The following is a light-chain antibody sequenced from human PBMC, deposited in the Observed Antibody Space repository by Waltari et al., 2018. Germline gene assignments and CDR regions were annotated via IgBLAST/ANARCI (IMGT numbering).Light chain of an antibody. CDR2: TNN. J-gene: IGLJ2*01. CDR1: RSNIGTNP. V-gene: IGLV1-44*01. Sequence: QSVLTQPPSASGTPGQRVTISCSGSRSNIGTNPVNWYKQFPGTAPKLLIYTNNERPSGVPDRFAGSRSGTSASLAISGLQSEDEADYYCAAWDDSLNGLVFGGGTKLTVL. CDR3: AAWDDSLNGLV.